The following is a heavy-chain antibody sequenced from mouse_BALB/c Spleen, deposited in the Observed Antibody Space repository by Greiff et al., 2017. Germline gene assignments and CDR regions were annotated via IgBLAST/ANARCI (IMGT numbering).Heavy chain of an antibody. CDR3: TRGNWDNYYAMDY. Sequence: VQLVESGAELVKPGASVKLSCKASGYTFTSYYMYWVKQRPGQGLEWIGEINPSNGGTNFNEKFKSKATLTVDKSSSTAYMQLSSLTSEDSAVYYCTRGNWDNYYAMDYWGQGTSVTVSS. CDR1: GYTFTSYY. CDR2: INPSNGGT. J-gene: IGHJ4*01. D-gene: IGHD4-1*01. V-gene: IGHV1S81*02.